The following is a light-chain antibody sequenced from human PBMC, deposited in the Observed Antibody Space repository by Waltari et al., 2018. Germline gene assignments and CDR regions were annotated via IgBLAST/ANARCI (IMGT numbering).Light chain of an antibody. CDR3: QHRDHWPPDAT. CDR2: GAS. CDR1: QSVFSAY. V-gene: IGKV3D-20*02. J-gene: IGKJ3*01. Sequence: EIVLTQSPGTLSLSPGDRATLSCRASQSVFSAYLAWYQQTPGQAPRLLLYGASRRATGIPARFSGSGSGPDFTLTISSLEPEDFAVYYCQHRDHWPPDATFGPGTKVDI.